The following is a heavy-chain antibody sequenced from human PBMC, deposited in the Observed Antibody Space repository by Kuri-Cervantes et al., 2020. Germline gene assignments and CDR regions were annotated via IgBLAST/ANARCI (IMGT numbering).Heavy chain of an antibody. D-gene: IGHD6-13*01. V-gene: IGHV1-2*04. CDR1: GYTFTSYG. CDR2: INPNSGGT. J-gene: IGHJ4*02. Sequence: ASVKVSCKASGYTFTSYGISWVRQAPGQGLEWMGWINPNSGGTNYAQKFQGWVTMTRDTSISTAYMELSRLRSDDTAVYYCARGGYSSSWYSALHFDYWGQGTLVTVSS. CDR3: ARGGYSSSWYSALHFDY.